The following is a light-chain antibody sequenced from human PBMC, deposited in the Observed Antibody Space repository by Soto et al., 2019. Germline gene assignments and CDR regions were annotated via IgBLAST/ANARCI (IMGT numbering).Light chain of an antibody. V-gene: IGKV3-20*01. J-gene: IGKJ2*01. Sequence: EVVLTQSPDTLYLSPGETATLSCRASQAVTGNYLAWYQQKPGQAPRLLIYGTSNRATGIPDRFSGSGSGTDFTLTISRLEPEDFAVYYCQQCGHSLRYTFGQGTKLEIK. CDR3: QQCGHSLRYT. CDR1: QAVTGNY. CDR2: GTS.